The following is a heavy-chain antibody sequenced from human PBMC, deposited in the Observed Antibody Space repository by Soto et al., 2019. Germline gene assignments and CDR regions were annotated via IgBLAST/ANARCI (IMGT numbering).Heavy chain of an antibody. Sequence: GASVKVSCKASGFTFTSSAVQWVRQARGQRLEWIGWIVVGSGNTNYAQKFQERVTITRDMSTSTAYMELSSLRSEDTAVYYCAARTERTYYYGMDVWGQGTTVTVSS. CDR1: GFTFTSSA. V-gene: IGHV1-58*01. J-gene: IGHJ6*02. CDR3: AARTERTYYYGMDV. D-gene: IGHD2-2*01. CDR2: IVVGSGNT.